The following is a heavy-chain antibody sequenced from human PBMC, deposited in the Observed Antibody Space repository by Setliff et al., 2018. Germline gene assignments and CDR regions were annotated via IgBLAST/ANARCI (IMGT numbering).Heavy chain of an antibody. D-gene: IGHD6-19*01. J-gene: IGHJ3*02. CDR3: ARLGWSDAFDI. CDR1: GYTFTSNW. CDR2: VFPSDSDT. Sequence: GESLKISCKASGYTFTSNWIAWVRQMPGKGLEWMGLVFPSDSDTRYSPSFRGQVTTSADKSISTAYLQWSSLKASDTAMYYCARLGWSDAFDIWGQGTMVTVSS. V-gene: IGHV5-51*01.